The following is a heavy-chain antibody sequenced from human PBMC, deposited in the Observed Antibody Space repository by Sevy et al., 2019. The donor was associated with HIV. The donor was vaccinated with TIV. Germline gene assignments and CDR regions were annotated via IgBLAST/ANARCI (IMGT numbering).Heavy chain of an antibody. J-gene: IGHJ3*01. V-gene: IGHV3-30*02. CDR1: GFTFSSYG. D-gene: IGHD6-13*01. CDR2: IDYDESYK. CDR3: AKGDATAAADGFDV. Sequence: GGCLRLSCAASGFTFSSYGMHWVRQAPGKGLEWVSFIDYDESYKYYVDSVKGRFTISRDNPKNTVHLQMNSLRPEDSAVYYCAKGDATAAADGFDVWGQGTMVTVSS.